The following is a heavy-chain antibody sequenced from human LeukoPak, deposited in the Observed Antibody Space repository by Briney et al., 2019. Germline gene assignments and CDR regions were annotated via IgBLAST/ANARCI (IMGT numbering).Heavy chain of an antibody. V-gene: IGHV3-7*01. D-gene: IGHD3-10*01. CDR3: ARAKVMGYGSGSYHPIFYYYYYMDV. Sequence: GSLKLSCAASGFTFSSYWMSWVRQAPGKGLEWVANIKQDGSEKYYVDSVKGRFTISRDNAKNSLYLQMNSLRAEDTAVYYCARAKVMGYGSGSYHPIFYYYYYMDVWGKGTTVTISS. J-gene: IGHJ6*03. CDR2: IKQDGSEK. CDR1: GFTFSSYW.